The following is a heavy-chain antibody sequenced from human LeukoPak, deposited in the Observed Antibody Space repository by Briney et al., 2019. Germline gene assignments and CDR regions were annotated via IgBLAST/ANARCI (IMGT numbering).Heavy chain of an antibody. V-gene: IGHV3-23*01. CDR3: AKTPYYYDSSGYYYADFLFVY. CDR1: GFTFSSSA. J-gene: IGHJ4*02. CDR2: ISNNGGYT. Sequence: GGSLRLSCAASGFTFSSSAMSWVRQAPGKGLEWVSAISNNGGYTYYADSVKGRFTISRDNSKNTLYLQMNSLRAEDTAVYYCAKTPYYYDSSGYYYADFLFVYWGQGTLVTVSS. D-gene: IGHD3-22*01.